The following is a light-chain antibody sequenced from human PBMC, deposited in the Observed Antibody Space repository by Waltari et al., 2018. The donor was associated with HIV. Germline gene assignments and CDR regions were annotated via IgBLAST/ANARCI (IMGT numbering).Light chain of an antibody. CDR1: QSLVYSDGNNY. J-gene: IGKJ2*01. CDR3: MQGTHWPYT. V-gene: IGKV2-30*01. Sequence: VVMTQSPLSLPVTLGQPASISCKSNQSLVYSDGNNYLNWFHQRPGQSPRRLIYKVSNRDSGVPDRFSGSGSGTDFTLKISRVEAEDVGVYYCMQGTHWPYTFGQGTKLEIK. CDR2: KVS.